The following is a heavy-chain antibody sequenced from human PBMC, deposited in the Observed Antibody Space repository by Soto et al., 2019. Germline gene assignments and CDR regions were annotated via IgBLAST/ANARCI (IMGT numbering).Heavy chain of an antibody. J-gene: IGHJ4*02. V-gene: IGHV3-7*03. CDR2: IKQDGSEK. D-gene: IGHD6-13*01. CDR1: GFTFSSYW. Sequence: GGSLRLSCAASGFTFSSYWMSWVRQAPGKGLEWVANIKQDGSEKYYVDSVKGRFTISRDNAKNSLYLQMNSLRAEDTAVYYCARSLAAAGTSATDYWGQGTLVTVSS. CDR3: ARSLAAAGTSATDY.